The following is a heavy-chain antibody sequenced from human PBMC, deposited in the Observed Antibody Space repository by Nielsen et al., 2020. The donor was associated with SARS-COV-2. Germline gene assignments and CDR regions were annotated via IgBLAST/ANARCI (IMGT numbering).Heavy chain of an antibody. CDR2: IYYSGST. J-gene: IGHJ5*02. CDR3: ARHEGGVRYFAWLLTGPNWFDP. Sequence: SETLSLTCTVSGGSISSGGYCWSWIRQHPGKGLEWIGYIYYSGSTYYNPSLKSRVTISVDTSKNQFSLKLSSVTAADTAVYYCARHEGGVRYFAWLLTGPNWFDPWGQGTLVTVSS. V-gene: IGHV4-39*01. D-gene: IGHD3-9*01. CDR1: GGSISSGGYC.